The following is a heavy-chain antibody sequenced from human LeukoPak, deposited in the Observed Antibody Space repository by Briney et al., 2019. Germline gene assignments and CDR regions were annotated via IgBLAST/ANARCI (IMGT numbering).Heavy chain of an antibody. J-gene: IGHJ6*02. D-gene: IGHD6-6*01. CDR1: GFXG. V-gene: IGHV3-33*01. CDR2: IWNDGSNK. Sequence: GGSLRLSCAASGFXGMHWVRQAPGQGLEWVAGIWNDGSNKNYADSVKGRFTISRDDSKNTLDLQMNSLRAEDTAVYYCARDRIGDRVYYGMDVWGQGTTVTVSS. CDR3: ARDRIGDRVYYGMDV.